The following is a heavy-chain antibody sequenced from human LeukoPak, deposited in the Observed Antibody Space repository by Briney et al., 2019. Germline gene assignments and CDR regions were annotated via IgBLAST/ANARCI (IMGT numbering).Heavy chain of an antibody. V-gene: IGHV3-30*01. D-gene: IGHD2-21*02. CDR3: ARPYCGGDCYSGRKDFQN. Sequence: ETGGSLRLSCAASGFTFNSYAMHWVRQAPGKGLEWVAVISYDGSTKYYVDSVKGRFTISRDNSRNTLYLQMNSLRAEDTAVYYCARPYCGGDCYSGRKDFQNRGQGTLVTVPS. CDR1: GFTFNSYA. CDR2: ISYDGSTK. J-gene: IGHJ1*01.